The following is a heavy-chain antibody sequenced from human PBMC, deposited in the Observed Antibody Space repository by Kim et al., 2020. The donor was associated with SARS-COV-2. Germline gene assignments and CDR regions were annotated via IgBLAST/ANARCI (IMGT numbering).Heavy chain of an antibody. CDR3: ARRAFYSSSWDY. CDR2: INPNSGGT. D-gene: IGHD6-13*01. V-gene: IGHV1-2*06. CDR1: GYTFTGYY. Sequence: ASVKVSCKASGYTFTGYYMHWVRQAPGQGLEWMGRINPNSGGTNYAQKFQGRVTMTRDTSISTAYMELSRLRSDDTAVYYCARRAFYSSSWDYWGQGTLVTVSS. J-gene: IGHJ4*02.